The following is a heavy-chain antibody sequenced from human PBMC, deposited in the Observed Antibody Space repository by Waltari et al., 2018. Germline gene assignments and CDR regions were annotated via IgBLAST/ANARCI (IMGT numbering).Heavy chain of an antibody. J-gene: IGHJ4*02. Sequence: QLQLQESGPGLVKPSATLSLTCTFSGGPSSSSRDYWAWLPQPPGKGLEWIGSIYYSGSTYYNPSLKSRVTISVDTSKNQFSLKLSSVTAADTAVYYCARHLYRGAVAPFDYWGQGTLVTVSS. V-gene: IGHV4-39*01. CDR1: GGPSSSSRDY. CDR2: IYYSGST. CDR3: ARHLYRGAVAPFDY. D-gene: IGHD6-19*01.